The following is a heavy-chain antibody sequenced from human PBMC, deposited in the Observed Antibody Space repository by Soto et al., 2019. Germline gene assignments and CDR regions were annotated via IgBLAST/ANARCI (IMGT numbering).Heavy chain of an antibody. CDR3: AREVQGLPICNN. D-gene: IGHD3-3*01. CDR2: IKQDGDEK. Sequence: GGSLRLSCAASGFTFSSYWMSWVRQAPGKGLEWVANIKQDGDEKYYVDSVKGRFTISRDNTKNSLYLQLNSLRAEDTAVYYCAREVQGLPICNNGGKGTLVTVTT. CDR1: GFTFSSYW. V-gene: IGHV3-7*01. J-gene: IGHJ4*02.